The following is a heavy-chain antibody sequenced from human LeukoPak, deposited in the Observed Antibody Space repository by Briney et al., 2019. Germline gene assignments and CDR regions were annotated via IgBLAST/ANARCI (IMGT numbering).Heavy chain of an antibody. CDR1: GFTFSSYE. CDR2: ISSTGNTV. V-gene: IGHV3-48*03. CDR3: TKETPQMDV. D-gene: IGHD2-15*01. Sequence: GGSLRLSCAASGFTFSSYEMNWVRQAPGQGLEWAAYISSTGNTVHYAGSVKGRFTISRDNAKNSLYLQMNRLRAEDTAVYYCTKETPQMDVWGKGTTVIVSS. J-gene: IGHJ6*04.